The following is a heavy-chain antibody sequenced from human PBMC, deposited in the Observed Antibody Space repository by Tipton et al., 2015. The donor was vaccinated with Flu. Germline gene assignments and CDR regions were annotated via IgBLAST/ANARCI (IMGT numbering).Heavy chain of an antibody. CDR1: GFTFSEHA. CDR3: ARDLWNDRRAYYYYGVDV. D-gene: IGHD1-1*01. V-gene: IGHV3-30*04. Sequence: SLRLSCAASGFTFSEHAMHWVRQAPGRGLEWVAIVLYDGTNKFYGDSVKGRFTISRDNSENTVFLQMNSLRVEDTAVYYCARDLWNDRRAYYYYGVDVWGQGTTVTVSS. CDR2: VLYDGTNK. J-gene: IGHJ6*02.